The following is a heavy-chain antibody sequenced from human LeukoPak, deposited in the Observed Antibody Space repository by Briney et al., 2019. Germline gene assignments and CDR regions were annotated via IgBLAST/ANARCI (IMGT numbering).Heavy chain of an antibody. D-gene: IGHD1-1*01. CDR2: IWYDGSNK. J-gene: IGHJ4*02. V-gene: IGHV3-33*01. CDR1: GFTFSSYG. Sequence: GGSLRLSCAASGFTFSSYGMHWVRQAPGKGLEWVAVIWYDGSNKYYADSVKGRFTISRDNSKNTLYLQMNSLRAEDTAVYYCARDPNWNAIPLYYFDYWGQGTLVTVSS. CDR3: ARDPNWNAIPLYYFDY.